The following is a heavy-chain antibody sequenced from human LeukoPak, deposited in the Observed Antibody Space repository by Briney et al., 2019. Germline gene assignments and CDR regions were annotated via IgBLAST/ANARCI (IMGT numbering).Heavy chain of an antibody. CDR2: IIPILGIA. D-gene: IGHD5-24*01. CDR1: GGTFSSYA. Sequence: ASVKVSCKASGGTFSSYAINWVRQAPGQGLEWMGRIIPILGIANYAQKFQGRVTITADKSTSTAYMELSSLRSEDTAVYYCARKREMAAFGMDVWGQGTTVTVSS. CDR3: ARKREMAAFGMDV. J-gene: IGHJ6*02. V-gene: IGHV1-69*04.